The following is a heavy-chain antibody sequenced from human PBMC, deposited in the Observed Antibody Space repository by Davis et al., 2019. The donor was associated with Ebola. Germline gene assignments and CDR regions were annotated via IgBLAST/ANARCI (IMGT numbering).Heavy chain of an antibody. Sequence: PSETLSLTCAISGDSVSSSGAAWIWIRQSPSRGLEWLGRTYYSSKWYYDYAESVKSRISIKPDTSKNQFSLQLNSVTPEDTAVYYCAIGWIRTKIDNWGQGTLVTVSS. J-gene: IGHJ4*02. D-gene: IGHD1-1*01. CDR1: GDSVSSSGAA. CDR3: AIGWIRTKIDN. V-gene: IGHV6-1*01. CDR2: TYYSSKWYY.